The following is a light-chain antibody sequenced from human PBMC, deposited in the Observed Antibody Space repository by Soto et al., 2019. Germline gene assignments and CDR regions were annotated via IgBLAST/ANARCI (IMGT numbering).Light chain of an antibody. J-gene: IGLJ1*01. Sequence: QSALTQPASMTGSPGQSITVSCTGTSSDVGGYNSVSWYQQHPGKPPKLIIYEVSNRPSGVSDRFSGSKSGNTASLTISGLQAEDEADYYCSSYTRTSSYVFATGTKV. CDR2: EVS. CDR1: SSDVGGYNS. V-gene: IGLV2-14*03. CDR3: SSYTRTSSYV.